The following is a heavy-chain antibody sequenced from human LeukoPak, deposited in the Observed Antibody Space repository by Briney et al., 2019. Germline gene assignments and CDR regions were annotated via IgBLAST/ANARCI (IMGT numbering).Heavy chain of an antibody. D-gene: IGHD4-17*01. CDR3: ARDTTYDYGDYGGIR. CDR2: ISSSSSYI. V-gene: IGHV3-21*01. Sequence: GGSLRLSCAASGFTFSSYGMSWVRQAPGKGLEWVSSISSSSSYIYYADSVKGRFTISRDNAKNSLYLQMNSLRAEDTAVYYCARDTTYDYGDYGGIRWGQGTLVTVSS. CDR1: GFTFSSYG. J-gene: IGHJ4*02.